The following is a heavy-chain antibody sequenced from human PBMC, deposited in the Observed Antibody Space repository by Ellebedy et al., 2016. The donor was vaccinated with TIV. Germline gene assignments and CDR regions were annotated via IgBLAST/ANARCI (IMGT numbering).Heavy chain of an antibody. Sequence: GESLKISCAASGFSFSSYNMNWVRQAPGKGLEWVSYISVRSDGIFYADSVKGRFTISRDNAKNSLYLQMNSLRDEDTAVYFCARDGDRAYDLDYWGQGTLVTVSS. CDR1: GFSFSSYN. CDR2: ISVRSDGI. D-gene: IGHD5-12*01. V-gene: IGHV3-48*02. CDR3: ARDGDRAYDLDY. J-gene: IGHJ4*02.